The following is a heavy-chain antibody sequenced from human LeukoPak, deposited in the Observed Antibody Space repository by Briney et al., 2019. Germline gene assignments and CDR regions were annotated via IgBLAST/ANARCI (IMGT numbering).Heavy chain of an antibody. CDR1: GGTFSSYA. CDR3: ARDILRYFDWLSTPDDHDAFDI. CDR2: IIPIFGTA. V-gene: IGHV1-69*13. Sequence: SVKVSCKASGGTFSSYAISWVRQAPGQGLEWMGGIIPIFGTANYAQKFQGRVTITADESTSTAYMELSSLRSEDTAVYYCARDILRYFDWLSTPDDHDAFDIWGQGTMVTVSS. D-gene: IGHD3-9*01. J-gene: IGHJ3*02.